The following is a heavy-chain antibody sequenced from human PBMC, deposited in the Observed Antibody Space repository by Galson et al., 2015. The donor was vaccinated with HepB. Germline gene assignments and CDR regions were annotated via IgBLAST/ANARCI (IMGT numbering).Heavy chain of an antibody. D-gene: IGHD5-24*01. CDR3: ARGRNRWLQFGAFDI. CDR1: GGTFSSYA. J-gene: IGHJ3*02. CDR2: IIPILGIA. Sequence: SVKVSCKASGGTFSSYAISWVRQAPGQGLEWMGGIIPILGIANYAQKFQGRVTITADKSTSTAYMELSSLRSDDTAVYYCARGRNRWLQFGAFDIWGQGAMVTVSS. V-gene: IGHV1-69*10.